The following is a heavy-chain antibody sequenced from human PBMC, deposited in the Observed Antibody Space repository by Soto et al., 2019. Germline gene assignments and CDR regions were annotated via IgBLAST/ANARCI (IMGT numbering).Heavy chain of an antibody. CDR3: ARAERFPRSWFDP. J-gene: IGHJ5*02. V-gene: IGHV1-3*01. CDR1: GYTFSSYA. CDR2: INAGYGNT. Sequence: ASVKVSCKASGYTFSSYAMHWVRQAPGQRLEWMGWINAGYGNTKSSQKFQSRVTISLDTSNNHFSLKMTSMTAADTAMYFCARAERFPRSWFDPWGQGTQVTVSS. D-gene: IGHD6-19*01.